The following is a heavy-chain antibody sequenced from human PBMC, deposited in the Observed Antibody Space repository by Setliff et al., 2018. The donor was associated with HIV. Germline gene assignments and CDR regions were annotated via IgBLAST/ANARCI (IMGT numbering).Heavy chain of an antibody. CDR1: GGSFSNYY. D-gene: IGHD2-15*01. CDR3: ASNPPRYCTGGICFDNGMDV. J-gene: IGHJ6*02. Sequence: LSLTCTVYGGSFSNYYWSWIRQPPGKGLEWIGEINHSGSTNYNPSLTSRVSISVDTSKNQFSLELSSVTAADTAVYYCASNPPRYCTGGICFDNGMDVWGQGTTVTVSS. V-gene: IGHV4-34*01. CDR2: INHSGST.